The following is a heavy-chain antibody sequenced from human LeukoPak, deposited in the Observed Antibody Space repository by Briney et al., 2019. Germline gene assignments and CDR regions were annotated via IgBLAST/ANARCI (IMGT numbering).Heavy chain of an antibody. J-gene: IGHJ6*02. D-gene: IGHD3-3*01. Sequence: SETLSLTCTVSGGSISSYYWSWIRPRPGKGREWIGRIYTSGSTNYNHSLNSRITMSVDTSKNQFSLKLSSVTAADTAVYYCAREAHYDFWSGSSHGGVDVWGQGTTVTVSS. V-gene: IGHV4-4*07. CDR3: AREAHYDFWSGSSHGGVDV. CDR2: IYTSGST. CDR1: GGSISSYY.